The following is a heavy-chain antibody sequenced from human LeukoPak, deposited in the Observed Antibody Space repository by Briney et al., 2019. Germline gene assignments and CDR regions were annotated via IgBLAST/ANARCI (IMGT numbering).Heavy chain of an antibody. Sequence: GGSLRLSCAASGFTFSSYAMHWVRQAPGKGLEWWAVISYDGSNKYYADSVKCRFTISRDNSKITLYLQMNSLRAEDTAVYYCARDYEWLSLPAGGTFDYWGQGTLSPSPQ. J-gene: IGHJ4*02. D-gene: IGHD3-3*01. V-gene: IGHV3-30*01. CDR2: ISYDGSNK. CDR1: GFTFSSYA. CDR3: ARDYEWLSLPAGGTFDY.